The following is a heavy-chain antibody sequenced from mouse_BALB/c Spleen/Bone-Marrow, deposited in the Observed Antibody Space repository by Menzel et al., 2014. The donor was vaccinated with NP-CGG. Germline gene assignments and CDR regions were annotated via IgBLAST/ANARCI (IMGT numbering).Heavy chain of an antibody. V-gene: IGHV5-6-5*01. J-gene: IGHJ2*01. CDR2: ISSGGSA. CDR3: ARGYDYDFDY. D-gene: IGHD2-4*01. CDR1: GFTFSNLA. Sequence: EVMLVESGGGLVKPGGSLKLSCAASGFTFSNLAMSWVRQTPDKRLEWVASISSGGSAYYPDSVKGRLSISRDNARDILFLQMSSLRSEGTAMYYCARGYDYDFDYWGQGTTLTVSS.